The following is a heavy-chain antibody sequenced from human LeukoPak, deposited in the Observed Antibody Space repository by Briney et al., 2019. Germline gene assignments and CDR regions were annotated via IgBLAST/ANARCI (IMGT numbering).Heavy chain of an antibody. V-gene: IGHV3-23*01. CDR2: ISGSGGST. CDR1: GFTFSSYA. Sequence: GGPLRLSCAASGFTFSSYAMSWVRQAPGKGLEWVSAISGSGGSTYYADSVKGRFTISRDNSKNTLYLQMNSLRAEDTAVYYCAKNGLRFLEWLSSFDYWGQGTLVTVSS. CDR3: AKNGLRFLEWLSSFDY. J-gene: IGHJ4*02. D-gene: IGHD3-3*01.